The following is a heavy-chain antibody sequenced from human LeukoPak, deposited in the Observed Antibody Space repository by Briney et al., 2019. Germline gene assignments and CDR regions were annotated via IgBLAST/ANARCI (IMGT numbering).Heavy chain of an antibody. Sequence: PGGSLRLSCLGSGFNFNDAYMNWVRQAPGKGLEWVGRVKSIRDGGTTHDTAPVKGRFTIARDDSKRTVYLQMNSLKTEDTAVYFCTARVVTTNEFWGQGTLVTVSS. J-gene: IGHJ4*02. CDR1: GFNFNDAY. CDR3: TARVVTTNEF. CDR2: VKSIRDGGTT. V-gene: IGHV3-15*01. D-gene: IGHD2-21*02.